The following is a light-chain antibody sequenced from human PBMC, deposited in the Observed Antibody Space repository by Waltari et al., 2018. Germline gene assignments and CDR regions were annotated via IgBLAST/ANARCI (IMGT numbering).Light chain of an antibody. J-gene: IGLJ3*02. V-gene: IGLV1-40*01. CDR3: QSYDTSLSVV. Sequence: QSVLTQPPSVSGAPGQRVTISCTGSGSNIGAGYGVHWYQQLPRAAPKLLIYGTSSRPLGVPDRFFGSTSGTSASLAITGLQAEDEAVYYCQSYDTSLSVVFGGGTKLTVL. CDR1: GSNIGAGYG. CDR2: GTS.